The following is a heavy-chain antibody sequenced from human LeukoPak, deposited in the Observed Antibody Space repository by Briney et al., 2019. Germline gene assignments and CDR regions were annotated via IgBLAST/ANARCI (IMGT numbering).Heavy chain of an antibody. CDR2: INHRGDT. J-gene: IGHJ4*03. CDR1: GGSFSAYY. Sequence: SEILSLTCAVYGGSFSAYYWSWIRQSPGKGLEWIAEINHRGDTNYNPSVKSRVSISVDTSKNQFSLKVTSLTAADTAVYYCARGPTISETGYFDYWGQGTLVTVSS. V-gene: IGHV4-34*01. CDR3: ARGPTISETGYFDY. D-gene: IGHD1-1*01.